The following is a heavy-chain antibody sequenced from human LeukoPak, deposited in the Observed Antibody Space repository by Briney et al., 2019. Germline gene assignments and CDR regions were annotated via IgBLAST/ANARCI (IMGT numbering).Heavy chain of an antibody. CDR3: AREKMEVGYYGLDV. D-gene: IGHD1-1*01. V-gene: IGHV1-69*04. CDR1: GGTFDNSA. CDR2: IIPILNIP. J-gene: IGHJ6*02. Sequence: SVKVSCKASGGTFDNSAINWVRQATGQGLEWMGRIIPILNIPNYAQKLQGRVTIAADKSTSTAYMELSSLRSDDTAVYYCAREKMEVGYYGLDVWGQGTTVTVSS.